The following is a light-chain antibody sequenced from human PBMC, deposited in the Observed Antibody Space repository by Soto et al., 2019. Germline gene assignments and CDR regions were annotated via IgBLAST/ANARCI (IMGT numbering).Light chain of an antibody. CDR1: SSNIGSKS. J-gene: IGLJ2*01. Sequence: QSVLTQPPSVSGTPGQTVTISCSGSSSNIGSKSVQWYQQLPETAPKLLIYSNNQRPSGIPDRLSGSKSGTSASLAISGLQSEDEAHYYCGAWDDTLNVLVFGGGTKLTV. CDR2: SNN. V-gene: IGLV1-44*01. CDR3: GAWDDTLNVLV.